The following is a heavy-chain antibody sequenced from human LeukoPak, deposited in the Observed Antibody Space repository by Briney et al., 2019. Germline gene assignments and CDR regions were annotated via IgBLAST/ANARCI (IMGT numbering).Heavy chain of an antibody. Sequence: GGSLRLSCAASGFTFSSYAMSWVRQAPGKGLEWVSAISGRGGSTYYADSVKGRFTISRDNSKNTLYLQMNSLRAEDTAVYYCAKDLRGKIVVVPAAPRGAFDIWGQGTMVTVSS. V-gene: IGHV3-23*01. CDR3: AKDLRGKIVVVPAAPRGAFDI. J-gene: IGHJ3*02. CDR2: ISGRGGST. D-gene: IGHD2-2*01. CDR1: GFTFSSYA.